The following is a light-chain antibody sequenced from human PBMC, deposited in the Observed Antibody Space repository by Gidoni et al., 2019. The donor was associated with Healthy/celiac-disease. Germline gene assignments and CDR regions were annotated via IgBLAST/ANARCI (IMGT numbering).Light chain of an antibody. CDR3: CSYAGSYTRYV. Sequence: QSALTQPRSVSGSPGQSVTISCTGTSSDVGGYNYVSWYQQHPGKAPKLMIYYVSKRPSGVPDRFSGSKSGNTASLTISGLQAEDEADYYCCSYAGSYTRYVFGTGTKVTVL. J-gene: IGLJ1*01. CDR1: SSDVGGYNY. CDR2: YVS. V-gene: IGLV2-11*01.